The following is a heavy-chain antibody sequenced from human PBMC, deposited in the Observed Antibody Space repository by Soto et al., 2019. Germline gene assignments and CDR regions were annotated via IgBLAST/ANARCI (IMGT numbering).Heavy chain of an antibody. V-gene: IGHV3-23*01. D-gene: IGHD4-17*01. J-gene: IGHJ2*01. Sequence: EVQLLESGGGLVQPGGSLRLSCAASGFTFSSYAMSWVRQAPGKGLEWVSAISGSGGSTYYADSVKGRFTISRDNSKNTLYPQKNSLRAEDTAVYYCAKSPGYGDYGRHWYFDLWGRGTLVTVSS. CDR3: AKSPGYGDYGRHWYFDL. CDR1: GFTFSSYA. CDR2: ISGSGGST.